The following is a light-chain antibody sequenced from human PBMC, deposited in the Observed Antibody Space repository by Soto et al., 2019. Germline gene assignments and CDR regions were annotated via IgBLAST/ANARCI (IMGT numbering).Light chain of an antibody. Sequence: DIQMTQSPSTLSASVGDRVTITCRASQRMSLFLAWYQQKPGKAPQLLISDASSLESGVPSRFSGGGSGTAFTLTISSLQPEDFATYYCQHYSSNSGTFGPGTKVDIK. CDR3: QHYSSNSGT. CDR1: QRMSLF. J-gene: IGKJ1*01. V-gene: IGKV1-5*01. CDR2: DAS.